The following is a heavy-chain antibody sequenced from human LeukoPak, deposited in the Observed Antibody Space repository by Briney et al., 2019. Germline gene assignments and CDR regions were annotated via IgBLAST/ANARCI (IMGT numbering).Heavy chain of an antibody. D-gene: IGHD3-22*01. CDR1: GGSISSYY. Sequence: TSETLSLTCTVSGGSISSYYWSWIRQPPGKGLEWIGCIYYSGSTNFNPSLKSRVTISVDTSKNQFSLKLSSVTAADTAVYYCARHGAHYYDSSLTYWGQGTLVTVSS. V-gene: IGHV4-59*08. CDR3: ARHGAHYYDSSLTY. J-gene: IGHJ4*02. CDR2: IYYSGST.